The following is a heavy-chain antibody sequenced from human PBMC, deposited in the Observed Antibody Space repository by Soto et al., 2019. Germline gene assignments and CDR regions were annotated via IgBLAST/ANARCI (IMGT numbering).Heavy chain of an antibody. CDR3: ARDLTGSWHYGMDV. CDR1: GFTFSSYD. D-gene: IGHD3-10*01. CDR2: IGTAGDT. J-gene: IGHJ6*02. Sequence: EVQLVESGGGLVQPGGSLRLSCAASGFTFSSYDMHWVRQATGKGLEWVSAIGTAGDTYYPGSVKGRFTISRENAKNSLYLQLNSLRAGDTAVYYCARDLTGSWHYGMDVWGQGTTVTVSS. V-gene: IGHV3-13*01.